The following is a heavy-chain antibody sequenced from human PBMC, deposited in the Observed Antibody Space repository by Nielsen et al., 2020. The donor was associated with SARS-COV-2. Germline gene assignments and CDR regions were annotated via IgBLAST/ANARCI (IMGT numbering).Heavy chain of an antibody. Sequence: GESLKISCAASGFTFDDYAMHWVRQAPGKGLEWVSGINWNGGGPGYGDSVKGRFTISRDNAKNAVYLQMTSLRADDTAVYYCARRRYGSATYWDSWGQGTQVTVSS. D-gene: IGHD3-10*01. V-gene: IGHV3-20*04. J-gene: IGHJ4*02. CDR1: GFTFDDYA. CDR2: INWNGGGP. CDR3: ARRRYGSATYWDS.